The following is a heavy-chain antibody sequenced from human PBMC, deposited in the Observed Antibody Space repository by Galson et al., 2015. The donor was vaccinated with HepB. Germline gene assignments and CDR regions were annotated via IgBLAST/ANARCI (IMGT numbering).Heavy chain of an antibody. CDR2: IKSKTDGGTT. CDR1: GFTFSNAW. Sequence: SLRLSCAASGFTFSNAWMSWVRQTPGKGLEWVGRIKSKTDGGTTDYAAPVKGRFTISRDDSKNTLYLQMNSLKTEDTAVYYCTIVPDYYGSGSGEDYWGQGTLVTVSS. V-gene: IGHV3-15*01. D-gene: IGHD3-10*01. CDR3: TIVPDYYGSGSGEDY. J-gene: IGHJ4*02.